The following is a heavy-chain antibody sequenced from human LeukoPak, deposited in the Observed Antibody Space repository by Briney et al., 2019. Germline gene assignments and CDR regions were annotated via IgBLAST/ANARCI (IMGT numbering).Heavy chain of an antibody. CDR3: AKDPEELRAFDI. Sequence: PGGSLRLSCAASGFTFSSYAMSWVRQAPGKGLEWVSAISGSGGSTYYADSVKGRFTISRDNSKNTLYPQMNSLRAEDTAVYYCAKDPEELRAFDIWGQGTMVTVSS. J-gene: IGHJ3*02. V-gene: IGHV3-23*01. CDR2: ISGSGGST. D-gene: IGHD1-26*01. CDR1: GFTFSSYA.